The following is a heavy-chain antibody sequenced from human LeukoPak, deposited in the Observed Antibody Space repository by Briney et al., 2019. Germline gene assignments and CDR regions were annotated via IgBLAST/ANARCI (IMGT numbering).Heavy chain of an antibody. D-gene: IGHD3-3*01. CDR3: ARDQYDTWSRRGNFDS. Sequence: GGSLRLSCAASGFTFSSYAMHWVRQAPGKGLEWVAVISYDGSNKYYADSVKGRFTISRDNAKNSLYLQMNSLRAEDTAVFYCARDQYDTWSRRGNFDSWGQGTLVIVSS. J-gene: IGHJ4*02. CDR1: GFTFSSYA. V-gene: IGHV3-30-3*01. CDR2: ISYDGSNK.